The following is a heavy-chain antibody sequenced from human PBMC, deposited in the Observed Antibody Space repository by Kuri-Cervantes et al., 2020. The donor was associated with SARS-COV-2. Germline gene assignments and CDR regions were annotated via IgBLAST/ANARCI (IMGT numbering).Heavy chain of an antibody. J-gene: IGHJ5*02. D-gene: IGHD6-13*01. CDR2: ISSSSSYT. CDR3: ARDRSWHYTWFDP. CDR1: GFTFSDYY. Sequence: GGSLRLSCAASGFTFSDYYMSWIRQAPGKGLEWVSYISSSSSYTNYADSVKGRFTISRDNAKNSLYLQMNSLRDEDTAVYYCARDRSWHYTWFDPWGQGTLVTVSS. V-gene: IGHV3-11*06.